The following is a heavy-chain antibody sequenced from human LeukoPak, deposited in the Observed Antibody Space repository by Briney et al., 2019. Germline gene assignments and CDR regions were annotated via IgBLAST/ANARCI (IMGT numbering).Heavy chain of an antibody. J-gene: IGHJ4*02. CDR3: ARRVQTTGVFDY. Sequence: ASIKVSCKASGYTFTDYYMHWVRQAPGQGLQWMGRINPKTGGTNYAQKFQGRVTMTGDTSISTAYMELSGLGSDDTAVYYCARRVQTTGVFDYWGQGTLVTVSS. D-gene: IGHD2-8*01. CDR2: INPKTGGT. CDR1: GYTFTDYY. V-gene: IGHV1-2*06.